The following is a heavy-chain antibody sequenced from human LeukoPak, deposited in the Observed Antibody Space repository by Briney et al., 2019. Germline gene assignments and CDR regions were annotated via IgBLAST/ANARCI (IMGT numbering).Heavy chain of an antibody. CDR3: ARGPLTAAFDY. CDR1: GYAFAGYY. D-gene: IGHD6-13*01. CDR2: INPDNGGS. J-gene: IGHJ4*02. Sequence: GASVKVSCKASGYAFAGYYIHWFRQAPGQGLEWMGWINPDNGGSGDAQKFQGRVTLTRDTSVNTVYMELTRLRYDDTAIYYCARGPLTAAFDYWGQGTLVTISS. V-gene: IGHV1-2*02.